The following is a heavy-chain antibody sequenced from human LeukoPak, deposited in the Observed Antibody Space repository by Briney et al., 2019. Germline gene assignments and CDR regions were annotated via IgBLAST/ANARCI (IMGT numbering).Heavy chain of an antibody. V-gene: IGHV1-8*01. Sequence: GASVKVSCKASGYTLTSYDINWVRQATGQGLEWMGWMNPNSGNTGYAQKFQGRVTMTRNTSISTAYMELSSLRSEDTAVYYCARAPKVSEYYYYYYMDVWGKGTTVTVSS. J-gene: IGHJ6*03. CDR1: GYTLTSYD. CDR2: MNPNSGNT. D-gene: IGHD2-8*01. CDR3: ARAPKVSEYYYYYYMDV.